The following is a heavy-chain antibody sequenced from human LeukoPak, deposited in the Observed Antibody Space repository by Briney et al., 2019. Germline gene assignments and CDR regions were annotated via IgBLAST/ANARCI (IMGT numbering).Heavy chain of an antibody. CDR2: IVYSGST. Sequence: TSETLSLTCAVFGGSFDGYYWTWIRQSPGTGLEWIGEIVYSGSTNYNPSLKSRVTISVDTSKNQFSLKLSSVTAADTAVYYCARGYYYGSGYYYMDVWGKGTTVTVSS. CDR1: GGSFDGYY. CDR3: ARGYYYGSGYYYMDV. D-gene: IGHD3-10*01. J-gene: IGHJ6*03. V-gene: IGHV4-34*01.